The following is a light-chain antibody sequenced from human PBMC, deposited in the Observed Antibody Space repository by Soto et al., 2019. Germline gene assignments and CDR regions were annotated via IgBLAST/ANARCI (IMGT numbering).Light chain of an antibody. Sequence: QSALTQPASVSGSPGQSMTISCTGTSSDVGRYNYVSWYQQHPVKAPKLMIYDVTNRPSGVSDRFSGSKSGNTASLTISGLQAEDEADYYCSSYTSSTTPYVFGTGTKLTVL. V-gene: IGLV2-14*01. CDR1: SSDVGRYNY. CDR3: SSYTSSTTPYV. J-gene: IGLJ1*01. CDR2: DVT.